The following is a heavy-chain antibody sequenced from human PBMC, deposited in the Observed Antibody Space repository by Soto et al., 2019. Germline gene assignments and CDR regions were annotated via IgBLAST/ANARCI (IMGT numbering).Heavy chain of an antibody. CDR3: ARDFRGDLTDYGMDV. Sequence: SETLSLTCTVSGGSISSYYWSWIRQPPGKGLEWIGYIYYSGSTNYNPSLKSRVTISVDTSKNQFSLKLSSVTAADTAVYYCARDFRGDLTDYGMDVWG. V-gene: IGHV4-59*01. CDR2: IYYSGST. D-gene: IGHD4-17*01. CDR1: GGSISSYY. J-gene: IGHJ6*01.